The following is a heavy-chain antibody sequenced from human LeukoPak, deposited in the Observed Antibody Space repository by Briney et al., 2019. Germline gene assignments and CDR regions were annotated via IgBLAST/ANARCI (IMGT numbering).Heavy chain of an antibody. V-gene: IGHV4-59*01. CDR3: ARGYSSSWNFFDY. CDR2: VFESGGT. Sequence: PSEALSLTCTVSGGSISNYWWSWIRQPPGKGLEWIGYVFESGGTNYNPSLKSRVTISVDTSKKQFSLKLSSVTAADTAVYYCARGYSSSWNFFDYWGQGTLVTVSP. CDR1: GGSISNYW. D-gene: IGHD6-13*01. J-gene: IGHJ4*02.